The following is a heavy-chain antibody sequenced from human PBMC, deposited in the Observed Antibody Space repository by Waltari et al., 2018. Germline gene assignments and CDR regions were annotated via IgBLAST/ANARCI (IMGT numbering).Heavy chain of an antibody. CDR1: GFTCRSYD. CDR3: TRDLAGSQGHYGMDV. Sequence: EVQLVESGGGLVQPGGSLRLSCAASGFTCRSYDMHWVRQATGKGLEWVSSIGIAGDTYYPGSVKGRFTISREDAKNSLYLQMNSLRAGDTAVYYCTRDLAGSQGHYGMDVWGQGTTVTVSS. J-gene: IGHJ6*02. V-gene: IGHV3-13*01. D-gene: IGHD2-15*01. CDR2: IGIAGDT.